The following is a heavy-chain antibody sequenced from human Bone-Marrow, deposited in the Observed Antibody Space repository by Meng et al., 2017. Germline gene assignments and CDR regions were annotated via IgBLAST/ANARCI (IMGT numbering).Heavy chain of an antibody. CDR3: ARWAPSSRTFDY. J-gene: IGHJ4*02. CDR2: IYYSGST. V-gene: IGHV4-31*01. Sequence: LQDSCPGSVTPPQPLPLPCTVPGGSISSGGYYWGWIRQHPGKGLGWIGSIYYSGSTYYHPSLKSLVTISVDTSKNQFSLKLSSVTAADTAVYYCARWAPSSRTFDYWGQGTLVIVSS. CDR1: GGSISSGGYY. D-gene: IGHD6-13*01.